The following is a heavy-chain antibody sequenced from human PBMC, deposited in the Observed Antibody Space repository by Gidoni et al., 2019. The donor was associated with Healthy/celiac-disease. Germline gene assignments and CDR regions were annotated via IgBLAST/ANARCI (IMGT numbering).Heavy chain of an antibody. V-gene: IGHV4-61*01. J-gene: IGHJ6*02. Sequence: QVQLQESGPGLVTPSETLSLPCTVPVGSAGIGRYSWSWIRLPPGKGLECSGYIYYSGSTNDNPSRKSRVTISVDTSKNQFSLKLSSVTAADTAVYYCARVRGTSIYYYYGMDVWGQGTTVTVSS. CDR1: VGSAGIGRYS. CDR2: IYYSGST. D-gene: IGHD2-2*01. CDR3: ARVRGTSIYYYYGMDV.